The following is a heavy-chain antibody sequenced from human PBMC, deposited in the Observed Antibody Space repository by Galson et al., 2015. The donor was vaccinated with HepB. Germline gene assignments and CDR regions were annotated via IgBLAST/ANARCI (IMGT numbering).Heavy chain of an antibody. V-gene: IGHV3-74*01. CDR1: GFTFRTSW. CDR2: IDREGTYI. D-gene: IGHD2-15*01. Sequence: SLRLSCAASGFTFRTSWMHWVRQVPGKGLVWVSHIDREGTYITYADSVKGRFTISRDNARNTVYLQMNSLRAEDTAVYYCGRDVGYGFGDWGQGTLVIVSS. J-gene: IGHJ4*02. CDR3: GRDVGYGFGD.